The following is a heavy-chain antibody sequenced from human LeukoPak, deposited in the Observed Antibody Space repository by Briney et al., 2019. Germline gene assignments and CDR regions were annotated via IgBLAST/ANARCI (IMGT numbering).Heavy chain of an antibody. Sequence: ASVKVSCKASGYTFTSYGISRVRQAPGQGLEWMGWISAYNGNTNYAQKLQGRVTMTTDTSTSTAYMELRSLRSDDTAVYYCARDRTPIVVVPAAPFDYWGQGTLVTVSS. J-gene: IGHJ4*02. CDR2: ISAYNGNT. CDR3: ARDRTPIVVVPAAPFDY. D-gene: IGHD2-2*01. CDR1: GYTFTSYG. V-gene: IGHV1-18*01.